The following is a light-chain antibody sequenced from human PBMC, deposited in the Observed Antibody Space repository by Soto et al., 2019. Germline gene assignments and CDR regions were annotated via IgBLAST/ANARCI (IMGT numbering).Light chain of an antibody. CDR1: QDISGF. V-gene: IGKV1-12*01. J-gene: IGKJ4*02. CDR3: HQTHSFPLT. CDR2: PSS. Sequence: DIQMPQTPSSVSASVGDRVTITCRASQDISGFLAWYQQKPGTDPKLLIYPSSTLETGVPSRFTGSGSGTDLTLTISSLQPENFATYYCHQTHSFPLTFGGGTKVEIK.